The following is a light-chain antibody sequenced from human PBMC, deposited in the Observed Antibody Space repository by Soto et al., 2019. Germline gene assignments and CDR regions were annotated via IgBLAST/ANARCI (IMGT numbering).Light chain of an antibody. V-gene: IGKV3-20*01. CDR3: QQYGNSPFT. CDR2: GAS. J-gene: IGKJ3*01. CDR1: QSVSSNN. Sequence: EIVLTQSPGTLSLSPGERATLSCRASQSVSSNNLAWYQQRPGQAPRVVIYGASSRATGIPDRFSGSGSGTDFTLTISRLEPEDFAVYHCQQYGNSPFTFGPGTKVDIK.